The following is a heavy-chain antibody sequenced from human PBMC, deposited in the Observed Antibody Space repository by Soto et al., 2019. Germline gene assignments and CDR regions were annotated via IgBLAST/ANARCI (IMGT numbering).Heavy chain of an antibody. V-gene: IGHV1-3*01. CDR1: GYTFTSYG. Sequence: ASVKVSCKASGYTFTSYGIHWVRQAPGQRLEWMGWINAANGDTEYSPKFQGRITITRDTSASTAYMELSSLRSEDTAVYYCVRRHVSATGIDWFDPWGQGTLVTVS. D-gene: IGHD6-13*01. J-gene: IGHJ5*02. CDR3: VRRHVSATGIDWFDP. CDR2: INAANGDT.